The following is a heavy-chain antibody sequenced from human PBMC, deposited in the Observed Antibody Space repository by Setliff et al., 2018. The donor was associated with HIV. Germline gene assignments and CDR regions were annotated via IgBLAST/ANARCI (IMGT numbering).Heavy chain of an antibody. D-gene: IGHD2-21*01. CDR1: GGSMSSYY. CDR2: IYTSGSI. CDR3: ARVFPPTRGAPFGIPTGAFDI. J-gene: IGHJ3*02. Sequence: SETLSLTCSVSGGSMSSYYWSWIRQTASKGLEWIGRIYTSGSIIYNPSLRSRVTMSVDTSKNQFSLKLSSVTAADTAVYYCARVFPPTRGAPFGIPTGAFDIWGQGTMVTVSS. V-gene: IGHV4-4*07.